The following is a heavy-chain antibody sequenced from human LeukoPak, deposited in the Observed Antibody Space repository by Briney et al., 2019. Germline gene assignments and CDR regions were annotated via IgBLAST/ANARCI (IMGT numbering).Heavy chain of an antibody. CDR3: ATIPFTGYFDY. Sequence: SETLSLTCAVSGGSISSSNWWSWVRQPPGKGLEWIGEIYHSGSTNYNPSLKSRVTISVDKPKNQFSLKLSSVTAADTAVYYCATIPFTGYFDYWGQGTLVTVSS. CDR2: IYHSGST. V-gene: IGHV4-4*02. J-gene: IGHJ4*02. D-gene: IGHD5-24*01. CDR1: GGSISSSNW.